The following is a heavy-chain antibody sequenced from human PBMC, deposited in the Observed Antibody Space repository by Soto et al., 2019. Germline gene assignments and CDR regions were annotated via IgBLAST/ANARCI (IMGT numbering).Heavy chain of an antibody. D-gene: IGHD3-10*01. CDR1: GYTFTTYA. CDR3: ARGRVVRGVTPSVPHDF. CDR2: INAGGGDT. Sequence: QVQLVQSGAEVKKPGASVKVSCNTSGYTFTTYAMHWLRQAPGQRIEWMGWINAGGGDTKYSQRFQGRVTISRDTSASTVYMELSSLTPEDTAVYYCARGRVVRGVTPSVPHDFWGQGTLVPVSS. V-gene: IGHV1-3*01. J-gene: IGHJ4*02.